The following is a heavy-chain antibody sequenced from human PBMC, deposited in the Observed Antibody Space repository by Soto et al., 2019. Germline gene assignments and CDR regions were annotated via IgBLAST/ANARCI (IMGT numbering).Heavy chain of an antibody. CDR3: AKNLRSRVGSRSWYELDY. Sequence: GGTLRLSCAASGCTFSSYGKYWVRQAPGTGLERVAVISYDGSNKYYADSAKGRCTISRDNSNNKRYLQMNSLRAEDNAVDYCAKNLRSRVGSRSWYELDYWGQGTLVTVSS. J-gene: IGHJ4*01. CDR2: ISYDGSNK. V-gene: IGHV3-30*18. CDR1: GCTFSSYG. D-gene: IGHD6-13*01.